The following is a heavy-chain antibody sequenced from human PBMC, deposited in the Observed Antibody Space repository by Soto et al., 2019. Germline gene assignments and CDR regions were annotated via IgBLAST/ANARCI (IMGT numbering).Heavy chain of an antibody. D-gene: IGHD6-13*01. V-gene: IGHV4-59*01. CDR2: IHYSGTT. CDR1: GGSMRNCF. CDR3: AAGEASSRNLAPYYLDF. Sequence: SETLSLTCTVSGGSMRNCFWTWIRQPPGKGLEWIGYIHYSGTTSFFPSYNPSLRSRVTISEDTSKNQFSLKLLSVTTADTAVYFCAAGEASSRNLAPYYLDFWGQGTLVTVSS. J-gene: IGHJ4*02.